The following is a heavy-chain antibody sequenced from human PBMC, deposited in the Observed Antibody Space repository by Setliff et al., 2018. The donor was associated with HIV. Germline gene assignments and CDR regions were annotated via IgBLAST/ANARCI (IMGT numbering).Heavy chain of an antibody. CDR3: GRKRAFYDSSGFPAGEELDF. D-gene: IGHD3-22*01. CDR2: IKHSVNT. CDR1: GGSFSVYY. V-gene: IGHV4-34*01. J-gene: IGHJ4*02. Sequence: PSETLSLTCVVYGGSFSVYYWSWIRQPPGKGLEWIGEIKHSVNTTYNPSLKIRVTVSVDRTKNQFSLKLNTVTAADSALYFCGRKRAFYDSSGFPAGEELDFWGQGTLVTVSS.